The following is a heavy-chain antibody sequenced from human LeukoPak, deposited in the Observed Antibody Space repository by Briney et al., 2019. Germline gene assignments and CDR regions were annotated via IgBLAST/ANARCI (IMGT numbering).Heavy chain of an antibody. CDR2: IYYSGST. Sequence: SETLSLTCTVSGGSISSYYWSWIRQPPGKGLEWIGYIYYSGSTNYNPSLKSRVTISVDTSKNQFSLKLSSVTAADTAVYYCAAGLYCTSISCYYGMDVWGQGTTVTVSS. D-gene: IGHD2-2*01. V-gene: IGHV4-59*12. CDR3: AAGLYCTSISCYYGMDV. J-gene: IGHJ6*02. CDR1: GGSISSYY.